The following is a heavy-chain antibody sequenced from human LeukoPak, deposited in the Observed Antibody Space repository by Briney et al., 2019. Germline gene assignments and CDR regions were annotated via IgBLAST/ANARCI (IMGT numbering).Heavy chain of an antibody. CDR3: ARDPRSSLLWFGELFHALLFDY. CDR2: ISAYNGNT. Sequence: ASVKVSCKASGYTFTSYGISWVRQAPGQGLEWMGWISAYNGNTNYAQKLQGRVTMTTDTSTSTAYMELRSLRSDDTAVYYCARDPRSSLLWFGELFHALLFDYWGRGTLVTVSS. D-gene: IGHD3-10*01. CDR1: GYTFTSYG. J-gene: IGHJ4*02. V-gene: IGHV1-18*01.